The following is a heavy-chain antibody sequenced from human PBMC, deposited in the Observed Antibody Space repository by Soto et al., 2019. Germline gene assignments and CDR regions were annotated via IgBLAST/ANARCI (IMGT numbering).Heavy chain of an antibody. CDR1: GFTFANHW. V-gene: IGHV3-74*02. J-gene: IGHJ4*02. CDR3: ATAEVDY. CDR2: MNSDGSTT. Sequence: EVQLLESGGGLVQPGGSLRLSCAVSGFTFANHWMHWVRQAPGKGLEWVSRMNSDGSTTDYADSVKGRFTVSRDNAKNTLYLQMNSLRAEDTAVYYCATAEVDYWGPGTLVTVSS.